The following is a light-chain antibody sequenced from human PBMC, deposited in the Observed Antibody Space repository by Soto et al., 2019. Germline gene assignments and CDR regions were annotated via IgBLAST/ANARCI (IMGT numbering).Light chain of an antibody. J-gene: IGKJ1*01. CDR2: DAS. Sequence: EIVLTQSPATLSLSPGERATLSCRASQSVSSYLAWYQQKPGQAPRLLIYDASNRATGIPARFSGSWSGTDFTLTISSLEPEDFAVYYWQQRSNWPLWTFGQGTKVEIK. CDR1: QSVSSY. V-gene: IGKV3-11*01. CDR3: QQRSNWPLWT.